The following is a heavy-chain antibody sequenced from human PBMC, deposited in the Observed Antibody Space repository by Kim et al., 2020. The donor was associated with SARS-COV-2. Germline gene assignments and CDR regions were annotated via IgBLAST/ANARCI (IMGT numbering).Heavy chain of an antibody. CDR3: ARALNYYGSGSYYDY. CDR1: GGSISSGDYY. Sequence: SETLSLTCTVSGGSISSGDYYWSWIRQSPGKGLEWIGYIYYSGSTYYNPSLKSRVTISVDTSKNQFSLRLSSVTAADTAVYYCARALNYYGSGSYYDYWGQGTLVTVSS. D-gene: IGHD3-10*01. V-gene: IGHV4-30-4*01. J-gene: IGHJ4*02. CDR2: IYYSGST.